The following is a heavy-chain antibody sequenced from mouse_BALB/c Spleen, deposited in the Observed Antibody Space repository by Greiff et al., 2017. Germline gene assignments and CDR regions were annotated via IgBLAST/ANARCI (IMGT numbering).Heavy chain of an antibody. D-gene: IGHD1-1*02. CDR2: IRNKANGYTT. CDR1: GFTFTGYY. V-gene: IGHV7-3*02. J-gene: IGHJ3*01. Sequence: EVMLVESGGGLVQPGGSLRLSCATSGFTFTGYYMSWVRQPPGKALEWLGFIRNKANGYTTEYSASVKGRFTISRDNSQSTLYLQMNNLRAEDSATYYCAREGYGSSWFAYWGQGTLVTVSA. CDR3: AREGYGSSWFAY.